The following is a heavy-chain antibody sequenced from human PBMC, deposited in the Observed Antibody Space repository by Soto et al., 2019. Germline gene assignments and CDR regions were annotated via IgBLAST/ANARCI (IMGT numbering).Heavy chain of an antibody. CDR1: GGSLSSYY. J-gene: IGHJ5*02. D-gene: IGHD4-17*01. Sequence: PSETLSLTCTVSGGSLSSYYWTWIRQPPGKGLEWIGYVYYSGNTNYNPSLKSRVTISVDTSKNQFSLKLGSVAAADTAVYYCAKLTWADYGGIFAPWGQGTLVTVS. V-gene: IGHV4-59*01. CDR2: VYYSGNT. CDR3: AKLTWADYGGIFAP.